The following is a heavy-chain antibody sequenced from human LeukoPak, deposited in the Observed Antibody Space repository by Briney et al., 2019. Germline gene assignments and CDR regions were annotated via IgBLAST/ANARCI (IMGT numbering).Heavy chain of an antibody. CDR1: GFTFISYA. J-gene: IGHJ4*02. CDR3: AVDTAMVMDY. V-gene: IGHV3-30*02. Sequence: GGSPRLSCAASGFTFISYAKHWVRQTPGRGLEWVSFIRSDGTNKYYADSVKGRFTVSRDNSKNTLYLQLNSLRVEDTGVYYCAVDTAMVMDYWGQGTLVTVSS. CDR2: IRSDGTNK. D-gene: IGHD5-18*01.